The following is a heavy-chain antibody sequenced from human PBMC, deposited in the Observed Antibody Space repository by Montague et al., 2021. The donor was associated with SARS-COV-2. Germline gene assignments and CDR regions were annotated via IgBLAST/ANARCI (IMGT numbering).Heavy chain of an antibody. CDR1: GFIFSNFW. CDR3: ARDNIVIVPPAIFYDS. D-gene: IGHD2-2*01. V-gene: IGHV3-7*01. CDR2: IKQDGSER. J-gene: IGHJ4*02. Sequence: SLRLSCAAPGFIFSNFWMSWVRQAPGKGLEWVANIKQDGSERFYVDSVKGRFTISRDNAKNPLYLQMYSLRAEDTAVYFCARDNIVIVPPAIFYDSWGQGTLVTVSS.